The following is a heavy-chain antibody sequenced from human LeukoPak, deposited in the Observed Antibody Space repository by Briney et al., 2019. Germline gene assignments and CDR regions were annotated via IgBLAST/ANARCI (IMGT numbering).Heavy chain of an antibody. V-gene: IGHV1-18*01. J-gene: IGHJ4*02. Sequence: ASVKVSCKASGYTFTSYGITWGRKPPGQGFGWRGWFSANNGNKNYDQKLQGRVTMTTDTSTSTAYMELRSLRSDDTAVYYCARDGGYSGYPSSTFDYWGQGALVTVSS. D-gene: IGHD5-12*01. CDR1: GYTFTSYG. CDR3: ARDGGYSGYPSSTFDY. CDR2: FSANNGNK.